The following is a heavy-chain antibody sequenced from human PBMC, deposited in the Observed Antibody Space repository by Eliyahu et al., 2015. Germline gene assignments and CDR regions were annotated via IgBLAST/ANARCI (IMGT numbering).Heavy chain of an antibody. Sequence: QVQLVQSGAEVKKPGASVKFSCXASGYPFTSYYIHWVRQAPGQGPEWMGIINPNAAGTTFAQRFQGRITMTRDTSTSTVYMELSSLRSEDTAVYYCARGVPAYGDFYFDSWGQGTLVTVSS. CDR3: ARGVPAYGDFYFDS. V-gene: IGHV1-46*01. CDR1: GYPFTSYY. CDR2: INPNAAGT. D-gene: IGHD4-17*01. J-gene: IGHJ4*02.